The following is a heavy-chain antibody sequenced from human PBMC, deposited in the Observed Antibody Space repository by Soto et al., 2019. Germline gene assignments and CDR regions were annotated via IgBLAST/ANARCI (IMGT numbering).Heavy chain of an antibody. CDR3: VSGRIVVVGSRAYYGMDV. Sequence: QVQLVQSGAEVKKPGSSVRVSCKASGGTPSNSAFSWVRQAPGQGLEWMGGIIPVFGIVKYAQNLEGRVTITADESTNTAYMELSSLRYEDRAVYYCVSGRIVVVGSRAYYGMDVWGQGTTVTVSS. J-gene: IGHJ6*02. D-gene: IGHD6-19*01. CDR1: GGTPSNSA. CDR2: IIPVFGIV. V-gene: IGHV1-69*01.